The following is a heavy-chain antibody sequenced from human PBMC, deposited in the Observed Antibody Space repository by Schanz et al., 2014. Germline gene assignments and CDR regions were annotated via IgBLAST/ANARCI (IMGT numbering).Heavy chain of an antibody. CDR3: ARGTMPGTFDI. J-gene: IGHJ3*02. Sequence: QVQLVQSGAEVKKPGSSMKVSCKASGGTFNSYTINWVRQAPGQGLEWMGRIIPILGIANYAQKFQGRVTITADRSTSTAYMELSSLRSDDTALYYCARGTMPGTFDIWGQGTMVTVSS. CDR1: GGTFNSYT. D-gene: IGHD2-2*01. CDR2: IIPILGIA. V-gene: IGHV1-69*02.